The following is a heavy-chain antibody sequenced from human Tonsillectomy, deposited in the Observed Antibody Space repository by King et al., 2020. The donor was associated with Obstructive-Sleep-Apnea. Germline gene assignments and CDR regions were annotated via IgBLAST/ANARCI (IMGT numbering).Heavy chain of an antibody. CDR2: IKKDGREK. CDR1: GFTFSSYW. Sequence: QLVQSGGGLVQPGGSLRLSCAASGFTFSSYWMSWGRQAPGKGLELVANIKKDGREKYYVDSVKDRFTLSRDNAKNSLYLQMNSLRAEDTAVYYCAREWGYCSTSSCLNDYWGQGTLVTVSS. CDR3: AREWGYCSTSSCLNDY. J-gene: IGHJ4*02. V-gene: IGHV3-7*03. D-gene: IGHD2-2*01.